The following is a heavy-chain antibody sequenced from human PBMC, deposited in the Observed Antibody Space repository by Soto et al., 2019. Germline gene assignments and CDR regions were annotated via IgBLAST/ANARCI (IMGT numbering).Heavy chain of an antibody. D-gene: IGHD3-3*01. CDR2: IYYSGST. V-gene: IGHV4-39*01. CDR3: ASQYDFWSGYYSDY. CDR1: GGSISSSSYY. J-gene: IGHJ4*02. Sequence: PSETLSLTCTVSGGSISSSSYYWGWIRQPPGKGLEWIGSIYYSGSTYYNPSLKSRVTISVDTSKNQFSLKLSSVTAADTAVYYCASQYDFWSGYYSDYWGQGTLVT.